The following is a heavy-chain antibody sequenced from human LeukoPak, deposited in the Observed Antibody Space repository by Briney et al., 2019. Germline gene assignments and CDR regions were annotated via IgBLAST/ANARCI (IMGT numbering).Heavy chain of an antibody. CDR1: GFPFSSYA. V-gene: IGHV3-23*01. CDR2: ISETGDRT. Sequence: PGGSLRLSCAASGFPFSSYAMNWVRQAPGKGLEWVSAISETGDRTHYADSVKGRLTVSRDNPKDTLYLQMDSLRAEDTAVYYCAKQFVDIWGQGTLVTVSS. CDR3: AKQFVDI. J-gene: IGHJ5*02. D-gene: IGHD5-24*01.